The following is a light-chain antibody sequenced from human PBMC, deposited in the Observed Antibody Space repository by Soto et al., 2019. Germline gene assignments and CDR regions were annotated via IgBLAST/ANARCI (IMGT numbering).Light chain of an antibody. J-gene: IGKJ3*01. CDR2: LGS. Sequence: DIVMTQSPLSLPVTPGEPASISCRSSQSLLHSNGYNYLYWYLQKPGQSPQLLIYLGSNRASGVTDRLSGSGSGTDFTLKISRVEAEDVGVYYCMQALEXPFTCGPGTKVXI. V-gene: IGKV2-28*01. CDR1: QSLLHSNGYNY. CDR3: MQALEXPFT.